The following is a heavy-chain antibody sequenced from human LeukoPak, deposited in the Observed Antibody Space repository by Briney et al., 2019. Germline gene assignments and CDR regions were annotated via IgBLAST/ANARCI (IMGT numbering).Heavy chain of an antibody. CDR1: GFTFSSYA. D-gene: IGHD6-13*01. J-gene: IGHJ4*02. Sequence: GGSLRLSCAASGFTFSSYAMSWVRQAPGKGLEWSSAINPEGGNQYYADSVRGRFTISRNNPQNTLYLQMNSLRPGDTAIYYCATSLWVKGRDSRGDSWYYFDSWGQGTLVSVSS. CDR2: INPEGGNQ. V-gene: IGHV3-23*01. CDR3: ATSLWVKGRDSRGDSWYYFDS.